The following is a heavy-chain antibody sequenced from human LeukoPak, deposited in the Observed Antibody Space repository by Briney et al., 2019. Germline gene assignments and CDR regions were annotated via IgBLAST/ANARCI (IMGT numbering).Heavy chain of an antibody. V-gene: IGHV4-34*01. Sequence: SETLSLTCTVSGGSLSSYYWSWIRQPPGKGLEWIGEINHSGSTNYNPSLKSRVTISVDTSKNQFSLKLSSVTAADTAVYYCARGVYYYGSAHYYYYYMDVWGKGTTVTVSS. D-gene: IGHD3-10*01. CDR3: ARGVYYYGSAHYYYYYMDV. J-gene: IGHJ6*03. CDR2: INHSGST. CDR1: GGSLSSYY.